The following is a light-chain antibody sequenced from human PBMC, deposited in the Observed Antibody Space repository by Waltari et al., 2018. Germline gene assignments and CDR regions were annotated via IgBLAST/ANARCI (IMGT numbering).Light chain of an antibody. CDR3: SSQSSNNVVL. CDR2: DVS. J-gene: IGLJ2*01. V-gene: IGLV2-14*01. Sequence: QSALTQPASVSGSPGQSVTIFSTGTSTDVSGYNSVSWYQEHPGQAPRVIIYDVSDRPSGVSDRFSGSKSGNTASLTISGLQAEDEADYYCSSQSSNNVVLFGGGTKLTVL. CDR1: STDVSGYNS.